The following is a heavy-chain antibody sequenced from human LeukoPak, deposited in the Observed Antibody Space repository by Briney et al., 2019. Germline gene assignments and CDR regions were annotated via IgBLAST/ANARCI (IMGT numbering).Heavy chain of an antibody. Sequence: GGSLRLSCAASGFTFINTWMNWVRQAPGKGLEWVGRIRSKTAGGTTAYAAAVNGTFTISRADSKNTLYVEMNSLKSEDTARYYCIHGLHSYNRSYFDSWGQGTLVTVSS. CDR3: IHGLHSYNRSYFDS. V-gene: IGHV3-15*05. CDR1: GFTFINTW. D-gene: IGHD2/OR15-2a*01. CDR2: IRSKTAGGTT. J-gene: IGHJ4*02.